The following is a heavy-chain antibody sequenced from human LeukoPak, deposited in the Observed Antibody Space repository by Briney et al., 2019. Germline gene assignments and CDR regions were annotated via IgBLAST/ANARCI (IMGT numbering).Heavy chain of an antibody. D-gene: IGHD2-2*01. CDR2: MNLNSGNT. J-gene: IGHJ5*02. Sequence: ASVKVSCKASGYTFTSYDINWVRQANGPGLEWMGWMNLNSGNTGYALKFQGRVTMTRITFIRTAYMELSSLRSEDTSVYYCARGYCSSTSCPNWFDPWGQGTLVTVSS. CDR3: ARGYCSSTSCPNWFDP. V-gene: IGHV1-8*01. CDR1: GYTFTSYD.